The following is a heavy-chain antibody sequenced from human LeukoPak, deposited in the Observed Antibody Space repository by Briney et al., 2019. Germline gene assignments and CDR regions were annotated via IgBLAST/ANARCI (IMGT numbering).Heavy chain of an antibody. CDR1: GGSFSGYY. CDR2: INHSGST. J-gene: IGHJ6*02. CDR3: ARGRRGCSSTSCWYYGMDV. D-gene: IGHD2-2*01. V-gene: IGHV4-34*01. Sequence: SETLSLTCAVYGGSFSGYYWSWIRQPPGKGLEWIGEINHSGSTNYNPSLKGRVTISVDTSKNQFSLKLSSVTAADTAVYYCARGRRGCSSTSCWYYGMDVWGQGTTVTVSS.